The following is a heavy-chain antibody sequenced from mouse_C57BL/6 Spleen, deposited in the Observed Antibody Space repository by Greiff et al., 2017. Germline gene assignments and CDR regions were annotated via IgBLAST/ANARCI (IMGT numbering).Heavy chain of an antibody. J-gene: IGHJ4*01. V-gene: IGHV10-1*01. D-gene: IGHD1-1*01. CDR2: IRSKSNNYAT. Sequence: EVKLQESGGGLVQPKGSLKLSCAASGFSFNTYAMNWVRQAPGKGLEWVARIRSKSNNYATYYADSVKDRFTISRDDSESMLYLQMNNLKTEDTAMYYCVRHGSSYGYYYAMDYWGQGTSVTVSS. CDR1: GFSFNTYA. CDR3: VRHGSSYGYYYAMDY.